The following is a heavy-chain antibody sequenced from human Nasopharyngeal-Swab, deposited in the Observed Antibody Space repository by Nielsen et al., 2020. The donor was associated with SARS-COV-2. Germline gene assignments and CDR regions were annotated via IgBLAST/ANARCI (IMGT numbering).Heavy chain of an antibody. D-gene: IGHD2-2*01. CDR1: GGSFSGHQ. CDR3: ARGGAGVVPSPVLALGPYYSYYYMDV. Sequence: SETLSLTCAVYGGSFSGHQWSWVRQPPGKGLEWIGEVSHGGGTNYNPSLKSRVTISVATSKNQFSLKLSSVTAADTAVYYCARGGAGVVPSPVLALGPYYSYYYMDVWGKGTTVTVSS. V-gene: IGHV4-34*01. CDR2: VSHGGGT. J-gene: IGHJ6*03.